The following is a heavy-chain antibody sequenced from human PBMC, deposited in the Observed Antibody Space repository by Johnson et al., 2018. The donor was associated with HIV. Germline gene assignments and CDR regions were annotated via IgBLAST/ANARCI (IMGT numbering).Heavy chain of an antibody. V-gene: IGHV3-11*04. CDR2: INSAGGTK. D-gene: IGHD3-22*01. J-gene: IGHJ3*02. CDR1: GFTVSSNY. Sequence: QVQLVESGGGLIQPGGSLRLSCAASGFTVSSNYMSWVRQAPGKGLEGVSYINSAGGTKHYTDSVKGRFTISRDNAKNSVSLQMNSLRAEDTAVYYCARGTFYYDSSTGSDAFDIWGQGTMVTVSS. CDR3: ARGTFYYDSSTGSDAFDI.